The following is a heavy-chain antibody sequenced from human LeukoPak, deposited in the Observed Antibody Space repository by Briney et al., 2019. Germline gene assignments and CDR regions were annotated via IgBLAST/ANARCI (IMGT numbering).Heavy chain of an antibody. J-gene: IGHJ4*02. V-gene: IGHV3-15*07. CDR3: TTAGRLIAVARGWVDY. Sequence: GGSLRLSCAASGFTFRNAWMNWVRQAPGKGLEWVGRIKIKTDGRTTDYAAPVKGRFTISRDDSKNTLYLQMNSLKTEDTAVYYCTTAGRLIAVARGWVDYWGQGTLVTVSS. CDR1: GFTFRNAW. CDR2: IKIKTDGRTT. D-gene: IGHD6-19*01.